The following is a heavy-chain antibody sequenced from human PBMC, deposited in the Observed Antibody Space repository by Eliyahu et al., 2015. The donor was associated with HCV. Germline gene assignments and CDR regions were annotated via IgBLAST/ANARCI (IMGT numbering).Heavy chain of an antibody. J-gene: IGHJ4*02. CDR3: ARQEGVPVLGMFIAPFDY. CDR2: IYDNGKT. V-gene: IGHV4-59*08. CDR1: GGSISGYY. D-gene: IGHD3-16*01. Sequence: QVQLQESGPGLVKPSETLSLTCTVSGGSISGYYYNWIRQSPGKGLEWIGSIYDNGKTDYNPALRGRVILSIDMSQNHFSLKINSVTAADTAVYYCARQEGVPVLGMFIAPFDYWGQGTLVTVSA.